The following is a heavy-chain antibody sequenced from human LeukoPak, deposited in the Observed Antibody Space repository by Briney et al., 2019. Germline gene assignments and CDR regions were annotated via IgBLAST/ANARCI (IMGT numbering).Heavy chain of an antibody. Sequence: PSETLSPTCTVSGGSISSYYWSWIRQPPGKGLEWIGYIYYSGSTNYNPSLKSRVTISVDTSKNQFSLKLSSVTAADTAVYYCARATYSSSWPYYFDYWGQGTLVTVSS. CDR3: ARATYSSSWPYYFDY. V-gene: IGHV4-59*01. D-gene: IGHD6-13*01. J-gene: IGHJ4*02. CDR1: GGSISSYY. CDR2: IYYSGST.